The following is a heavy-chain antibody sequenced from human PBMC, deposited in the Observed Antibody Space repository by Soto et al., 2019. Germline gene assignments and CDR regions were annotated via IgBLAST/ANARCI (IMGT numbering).Heavy chain of an antibody. CDR3: ARALGRGYYYYGMDV. CDR2: INPNSGGT. CDR1: GYTFTVYY. J-gene: IGHJ6*02. Sequence: ASVKVSCKASGYTFTVYYMHWVLQSPLQGLEWMGWINPNSGGTNYAQKFQGRVTMTRDTSISTAYMELSRLRSDDTAVYYCARALGRGYYYYGMDVWGQGTTVTVSS. D-gene: IGHD2-15*01. V-gene: IGHV1-2*02.